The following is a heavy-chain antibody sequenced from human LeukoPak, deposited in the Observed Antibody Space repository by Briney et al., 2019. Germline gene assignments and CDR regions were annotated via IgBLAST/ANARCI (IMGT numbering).Heavy chain of an antibody. V-gene: IGHV4-39*01. D-gene: IGHD3-22*01. CDR3: ARYYDSSGPYDY. J-gene: IGHJ4*02. Sequence: PSETLSLTCTVSGGSISSSSYYWGWIRQPPGKGLEWIGSIYYSGSTYYNPSLKSRVTISVDTSKNQFSLKLSSVTAADTAVYYCARYYDSSGPYDYWGQGTLDTVSS. CDR1: GGSISSSSYY. CDR2: IYYSGST.